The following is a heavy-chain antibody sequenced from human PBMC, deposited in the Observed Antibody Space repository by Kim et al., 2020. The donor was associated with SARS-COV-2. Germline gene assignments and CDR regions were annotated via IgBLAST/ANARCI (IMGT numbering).Heavy chain of an antibody. Sequence: ASVKVSCKASGYTFTNYAIHWVRQAPGQSLEWIGGINAGNANTKYSQKFQDRVTFTRDTYASTVYLEMGSLRAEDTSVYYCARDFSGYNYYYGMDVWGQGTAVTVSS. CDR2: INAGNANT. V-gene: IGHV1-3*01. D-gene: IGHD3-3*01. J-gene: IGHJ6*02. CDR1: GYTFTNYA. CDR3: ARDFSGYNYYYGMDV.